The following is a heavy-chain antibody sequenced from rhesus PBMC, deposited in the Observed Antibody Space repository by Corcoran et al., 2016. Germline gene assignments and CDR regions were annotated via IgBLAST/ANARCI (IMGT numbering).Heavy chain of an antibody. Sequence: QVQLQESGPGLVKPSETLSLSCTVSGGSISGHYWNWIRQFPGKGLEWIGNIYGDGSSNNNSPSLQRRVTLSVDTSKNQVSLRLTSVTAADTAVYYCARQGYGSGSYGLDSWGQGVGVTVSP. CDR3: ARQGYGSGSYGLDS. CDR1: GGSISGHY. CDR2: IYGDGSSN. D-gene: IGHD6-31*01. J-gene: IGHJ6*01. V-gene: IGHV4S11*01.